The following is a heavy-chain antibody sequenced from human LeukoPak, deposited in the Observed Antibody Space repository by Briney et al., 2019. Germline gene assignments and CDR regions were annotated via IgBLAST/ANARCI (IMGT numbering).Heavy chain of an antibody. Sequence: GGSLRLSCAASGFTFSSYAMHWVRQAPGKGLEWVAVTSYDGSNKYYADSVKGRFTISRDNSENTLYLQMNSLRAEDTAVYYCARGGGYGGYYFDYWGQGILVIVSS. CDR3: ARGGGYGGYYFDY. D-gene: IGHD5-12*01. CDR1: GFTFSSYA. V-gene: IGHV3-30-3*01. CDR2: TSYDGSNK. J-gene: IGHJ4*02.